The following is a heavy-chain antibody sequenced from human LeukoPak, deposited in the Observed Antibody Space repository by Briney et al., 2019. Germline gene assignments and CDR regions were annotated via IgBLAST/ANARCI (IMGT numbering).Heavy chain of an antibody. J-gene: IGHJ4*02. CDR2: INAGNGNT. CDR3: ARDLRGSSSWYDY. V-gene: IGHV1-3*01. D-gene: IGHD6-13*01. Sequence: ASVKVSCKASGYTFTSYAMHWVRQAPGQRLEWMGWINAGNGNTKYSQKFQGRVTITRDTSASTAYMELSSLRSEDTAVFYCARDLRGSSSWYDYWGQGTLVTVSS. CDR1: GYTFTSYA.